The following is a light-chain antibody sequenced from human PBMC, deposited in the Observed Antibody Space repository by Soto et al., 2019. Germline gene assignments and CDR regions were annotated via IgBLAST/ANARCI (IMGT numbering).Light chain of an antibody. J-gene: IGKJ1*01. V-gene: IGKV3-15*01. CDR1: QSVSSN. CDR3: QQYNNWPRT. CDR2: GAS. Sequence: EIVMTQSPATLSVSPGERATLSCRASQSVSSNLAWYQKKPGQAPRLLIYGASTRATGIPARFSGSGSGTEFTLTISSLQSEDFAVYYCQQYNNWPRTFGQGTKVEIK.